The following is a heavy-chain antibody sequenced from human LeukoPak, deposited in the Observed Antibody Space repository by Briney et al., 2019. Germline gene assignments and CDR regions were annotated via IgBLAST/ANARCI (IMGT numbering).Heavy chain of an antibody. V-gene: IGHV3-11*01. CDR3: ARERQGSGTYRIRDGFDI. CDR2: ISRRGTTF. Sequence: GSLRLSCAASGFSISDYYMTWIRQAPGKGLEWVSFISRRGTTFDYADSVKGRFTISRDDAKNSLSLQMNSLRADDTAVYYCARERQGSGTYRIRDGFDIWGQGTLVTVSS. CDR1: GFSISDYY. D-gene: IGHD3-10*01. J-gene: IGHJ3*02.